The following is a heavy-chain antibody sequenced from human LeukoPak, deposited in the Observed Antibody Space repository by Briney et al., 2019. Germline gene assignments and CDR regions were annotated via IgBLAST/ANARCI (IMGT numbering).Heavy chain of an antibody. CDR3: ARVRDILTGYGYYYGMDV. CDR1: GYTLTELS. Sequence: ASVKVSCKVSGYTLTELSMHWVRQAPGKGLEWMGGFDPEDGETIYAQKFQGRVTMTEDTSTDTAYMELRSLRSDDTAVYYCARVRDILTGYGYYYGMDVWGQGTTVTVSS. D-gene: IGHD3-9*01. V-gene: IGHV1-24*01. J-gene: IGHJ6*02. CDR2: FDPEDGET.